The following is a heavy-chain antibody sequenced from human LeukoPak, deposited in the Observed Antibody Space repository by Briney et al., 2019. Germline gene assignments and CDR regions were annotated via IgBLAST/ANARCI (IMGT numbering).Heavy chain of an antibody. CDR3: ARDGSLPDY. Sequence: PGGSLRLSCAASGFTFSNHWTHWVRQTPGKGLVWVSRIISDGSGTSYADSVKGRFTISRDNAKNTLYLQMNSLRAEDTAVYYCARDGSLPDYWGQGTLVTVSS. CDR1: GFTFSNHW. J-gene: IGHJ4*02. CDR2: IISDGSGT. V-gene: IGHV3-74*01.